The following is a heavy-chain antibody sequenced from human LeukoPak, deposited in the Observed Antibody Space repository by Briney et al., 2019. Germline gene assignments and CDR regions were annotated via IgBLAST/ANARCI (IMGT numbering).Heavy chain of an antibody. D-gene: IGHD2-8*01. CDR2: INESGST. CDR3: VRGGGLRMFYASPFNY. CDR1: GGSFSGHY. Sequence: ASETLSLICAVYGGSFSGHYWSWIRQAPGKGLEWIGEINESGSTNYNPSLKSRVTISGDTSKNQFSLKLSSLTAADTAVYYCVRGGGLRMFYASPFNYWGQGTLVTVSS. J-gene: IGHJ4*02. V-gene: IGHV4-34*01.